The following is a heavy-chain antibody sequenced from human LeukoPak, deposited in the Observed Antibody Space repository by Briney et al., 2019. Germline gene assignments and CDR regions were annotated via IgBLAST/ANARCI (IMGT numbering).Heavy chain of an antibody. CDR3: ARDSLTMIVGRQKRGLDY. Sequence: GGSLRLSCAASGFTFSSYWMSWVRQAPGKGLEWVANIKQHGSEKYYVDSVKGRFTISRDNAKNSLYLQMNSLRAEDTAVYYCARDSLTMIVGRQKRGLDYWGQGTLVTVSS. CDR2: IKQHGSEK. CDR1: GFTFSSYW. V-gene: IGHV3-7*01. D-gene: IGHD3-22*01. J-gene: IGHJ4*02.